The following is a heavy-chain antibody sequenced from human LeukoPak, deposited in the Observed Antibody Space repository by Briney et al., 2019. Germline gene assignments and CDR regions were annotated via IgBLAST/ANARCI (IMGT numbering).Heavy chain of an antibody. J-gene: IGHJ4*02. CDR2: ISSSSSTI. Sequence: GGSLRLSCAASGFTFSSYSMNWVRQAPGKGLEWVSYISSSSSTIYYADSVKGRFTISRDNAKNSLYLQMNSLRAEDTAVYYCARGILRYFDWLFPCADYWGQGTLVTVSS. CDR1: GFTFSSYS. D-gene: IGHD3-9*01. CDR3: ARGILRYFDWLFPCADY. V-gene: IGHV3-48*04.